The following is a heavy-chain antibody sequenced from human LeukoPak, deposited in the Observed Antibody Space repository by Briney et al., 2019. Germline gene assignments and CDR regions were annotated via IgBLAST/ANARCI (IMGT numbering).Heavy chain of an antibody. D-gene: IGHD3-10*02. J-gene: IGHJ3*02. V-gene: IGHV3-53*01. CDR3: ARELFGDENAFDI. CDR2: IYSGGST. Sequence: GGSLRLSCAASGFTVSSNYMSWVRQAPGKGLEWVSVIYSGGSTYYADSVKGRFTISRDNSKNTLYLQMNSLRAEDTAVYYCARELFGDENAFDIWGQGTMVTVSS. CDR1: GFTVSSNY.